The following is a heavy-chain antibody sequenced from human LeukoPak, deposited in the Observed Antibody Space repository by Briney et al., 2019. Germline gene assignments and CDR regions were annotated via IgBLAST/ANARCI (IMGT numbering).Heavy chain of an antibody. J-gene: IGHJ2*01. Sequence: SETLSLTCAVSGGSISSGDYSWSWIRQPPGKGLEWIGYIYHSGSTYYNPTLKSRVTISVDRSKNQLSLKLSSVTAADTAVYYCARLPPRGGNSGWYFDLWGRGTLVTVSS. CDR1: GGSISSGDYS. CDR2: IYHSGST. V-gene: IGHV4-30-2*01. D-gene: IGHD4-23*01. CDR3: ARLPPRGGNSGWYFDL.